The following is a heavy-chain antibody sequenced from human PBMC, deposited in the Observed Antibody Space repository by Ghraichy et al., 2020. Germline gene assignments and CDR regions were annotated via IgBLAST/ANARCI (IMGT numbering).Heavy chain of an antibody. V-gene: IGHV3-11*06. Sequence: GESLNISCAASGFTFSDFYVTWIRQAPGKGLEWVSYISGSGSYTSYADSVKGRFTISRDNAEKSLYLQMNSLRAEDTATYYCARRDYYLDVWGKGATVTVSS. CDR3: ARRDYYLDV. CDR2: ISGSGSYT. CDR1: GFTFSDFY. J-gene: IGHJ6*03.